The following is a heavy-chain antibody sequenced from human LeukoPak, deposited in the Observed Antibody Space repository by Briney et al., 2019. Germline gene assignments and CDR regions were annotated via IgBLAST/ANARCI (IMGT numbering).Heavy chain of an antibody. D-gene: IGHD5-18*01. V-gene: IGHV4-59*01. CDR3: ARGEPTAMVPARS. J-gene: IGHJ4*02. CDR1: GGSISSYY. Sequence: SETLSLTCTVSGGSISSYYWSWIRQPPGKGLEWIGYIYYSGSTNYNPSLKSRVTISVDTSKNQFSLKLSSVTAADTAVYYCARGEPTAMVPARSWGQETLVTVSS. CDR2: IYYSGST.